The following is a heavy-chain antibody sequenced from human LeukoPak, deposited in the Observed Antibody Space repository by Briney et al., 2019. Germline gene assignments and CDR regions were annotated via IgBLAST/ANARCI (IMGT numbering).Heavy chain of an antibody. D-gene: IGHD1-14*01. CDR3: ARVTEPTWMLETFDI. V-gene: IGHV3-20*04. CDR2: INWNGGST. Sequence: GGSLRLSCAASGFTFDDYGMSWVRQAPGKGLEWVSGINWNGGSTGYADSVKGRFTISRDNAKNSLYLQMNSLRAEDTALYYCARVTEPTWMLETFDIWGQGTMVTVSS. J-gene: IGHJ3*02. CDR1: GFTFDDYG.